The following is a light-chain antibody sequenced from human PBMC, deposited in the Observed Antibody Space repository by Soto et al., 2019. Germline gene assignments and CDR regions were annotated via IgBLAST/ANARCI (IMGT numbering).Light chain of an antibody. CDR3: QQCGSSRRT. CDR1: QSVTSDC. J-gene: IGKJ1*01. CDR2: GAS. Sequence: ENVLTQSPDTLSLSPGERATLSCRASQSVTSDCLAWYRQRPGQAPRLLIYGASTRATGTPDRISSSGSGTDFTLTISRLEPEDFAVYYCQQCGSSRRTFGQGTRVEIK. V-gene: IGKV3-20*01.